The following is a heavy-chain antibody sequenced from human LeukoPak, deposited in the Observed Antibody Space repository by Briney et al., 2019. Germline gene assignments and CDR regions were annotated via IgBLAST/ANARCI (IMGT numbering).Heavy chain of an antibody. Sequence: GGSLRLSCAASGFTFRNAWMSWVRQAPGKGLEWVSSTRSSSSYIYYTDSVKGRFTISRDNAKNSLYLQMNSLRVEDTAVYYCARGSGSFFDSWGQGTLVTVSS. J-gene: IGHJ4*02. D-gene: IGHD6-25*01. V-gene: IGHV3-21*01. CDR2: TRSSSSYI. CDR3: ARGSGSFFDS. CDR1: GFTFRNAW.